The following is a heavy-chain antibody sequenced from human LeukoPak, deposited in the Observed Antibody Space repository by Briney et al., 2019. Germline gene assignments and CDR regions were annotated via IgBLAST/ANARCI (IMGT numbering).Heavy chain of an antibody. V-gene: IGHV4-4*07. D-gene: IGHD2-15*01. CDR2: IYTSGST. CDR1: GGSISSYY. CDR3: ARVDGSCSGGSCPSGNWFDP. J-gene: IGHJ5*02. Sequence: SETLSLTCTVSGGSISSYYWSWIRQPAGKGLEWIGRIYTSGSTTYNPSLKSRVTISFGSSKNQFSLKLSSVTAADTAVYYCARVDGSCSGGSCPSGNWFDPWGQGTLVTVSS.